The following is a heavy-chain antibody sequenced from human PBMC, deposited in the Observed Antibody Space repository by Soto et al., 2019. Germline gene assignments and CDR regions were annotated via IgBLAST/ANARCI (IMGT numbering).Heavy chain of an antibody. CDR3: ARKGAVAGFGY. Sequence: EVQLVESGGGLVQPGGSLRLSCAVSGFTFSSYWLHWVRQAPGKGLVWLSRINSDGSSTNYADSVKGRFTISRDNAKSTLYLQLNSVRAEDTAVYYCARKGAVAGFGYWGQGTLVTVSS. CDR2: INSDGSST. V-gene: IGHV3-74*01. CDR1: GFTFSSYW. J-gene: IGHJ4*02. D-gene: IGHD6-19*01.